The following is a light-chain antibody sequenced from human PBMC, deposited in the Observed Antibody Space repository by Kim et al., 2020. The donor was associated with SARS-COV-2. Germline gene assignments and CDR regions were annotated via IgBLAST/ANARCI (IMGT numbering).Light chain of an antibody. Sequence: DVQMTQSPPTLSASVGDRVTITCRAAQGINNDLAWFQQKPGKPPKLLIYKASILQSGVPSRFSGSGFGTEFTLTVSGLQPDDFGTYFRQQHNSLDSFGQGTKLEI. V-gene: IGKV1-5*03. CDR1: QGINND. J-gene: IGKJ2*03. CDR2: KAS. CDR3: QQHNSLDS.